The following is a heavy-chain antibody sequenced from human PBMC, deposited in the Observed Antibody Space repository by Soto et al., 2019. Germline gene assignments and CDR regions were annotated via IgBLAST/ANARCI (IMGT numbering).Heavy chain of an antibody. J-gene: IGHJ4*02. CDR3: ARALKYCGGDCYPNGYYFDY. V-gene: IGHV3-53*01. D-gene: IGHD2-21*02. CDR2: IYSGGST. CDR1: GFTVSSNY. Sequence: EVQLVESGGGLIQPGGSLRLSCAASGFTVSSNYMSWVRQAPGKGLEWVSVIYSGGSTYYADSVKGRFTISRDNSKNTLYLQMNSLRAEDTAVYYCARALKYCGGDCYPNGYYFDYWGQGTLVTVSS.